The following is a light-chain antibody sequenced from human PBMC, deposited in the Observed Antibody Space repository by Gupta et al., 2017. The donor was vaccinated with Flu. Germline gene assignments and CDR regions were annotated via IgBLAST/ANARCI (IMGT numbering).Light chain of an antibody. J-gene: IGKJ1*01. CDR1: QSISSW. Sequence: DIQMTQSPSTLSASIGDRVTITCRASQSISSWLAWYQQKPWKAPKLLIYKASTLESGVPSRFIGSGSGTEFTLTISSLQPDYFATYYCQQYNTYSRTFGQGTKVEIK. CDR2: KAS. V-gene: IGKV1-5*03. CDR3: QQYNTYSRT.